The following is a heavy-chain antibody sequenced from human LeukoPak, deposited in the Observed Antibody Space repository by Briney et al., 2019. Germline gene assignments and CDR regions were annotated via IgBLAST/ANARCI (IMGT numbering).Heavy chain of an antibody. J-gene: IGHJ3*02. CDR3: TTCGYEGCGSFYM. D-gene: IGHD5-18*01. Sequence: GRSLRLSCAASGFTFSHAWMNWVRPAEGKWLEWVGRIKSKNDGETMDCASPAKGRFTSSRHDSESTWHLQMNSLKTEETAIYCGTTCGYEGCGSFYMWGQGTMVTVSS. CDR1: GFTFSHAW. V-gene: IGHV3-15*01. CDR2: IKSKNDGETM.